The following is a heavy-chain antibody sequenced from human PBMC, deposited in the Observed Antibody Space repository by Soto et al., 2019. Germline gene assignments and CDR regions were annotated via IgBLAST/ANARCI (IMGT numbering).Heavy chain of an antibody. Sequence: PGGSLRLSCAASGFTFSSYAMSWVRQAPGKGLEWVSAISGSGGGTYYADSVKGRFTISRDNSKNTLYLQMNSLRAEDTAVYYCAKAPTWSITGKGFDYWGQGTLVTVSS. V-gene: IGHV3-23*01. J-gene: IGHJ4*02. CDR1: GFTFSSYA. CDR2: ISGSGGGT. CDR3: AKAPTWSITGKGFDY. D-gene: IGHD1-20*01.